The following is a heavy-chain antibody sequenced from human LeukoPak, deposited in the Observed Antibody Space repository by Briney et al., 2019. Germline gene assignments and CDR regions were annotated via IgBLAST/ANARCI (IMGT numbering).Heavy chain of an antibody. CDR2: ISSSSSYI. D-gene: IGHD4-17*01. J-gene: IGHJ4*02. V-gene: IGHV3-21*01. CDR3: ARVLTVTSPLDY. CDR1: GFTFSSYS. Sequence: GGSLRLSCAASGFTFSSYSMNWVRQAPGKGLEWVSSISSSSSYIYYADSVKGRFTISRDNAKNSLYLQMNSLRAEDTAVYYCARVLTVTSPLDYWGQGTLVTVPS.